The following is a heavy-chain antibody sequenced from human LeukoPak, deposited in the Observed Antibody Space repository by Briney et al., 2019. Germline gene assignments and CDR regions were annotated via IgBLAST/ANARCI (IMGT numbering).Heavy chain of an antibody. CDR2: INAGNGNT. J-gene: IGHJ4*02. CDR1: GYTFTSYA. Sequence: GASVKVSCKASGYTFTSYAMHWVRQAPGQRLEWMGWINAGNGNTKYSRKFQGRVTITRDTSASTAYMELSSLRSEDTAVYYCALGKPIDYWGQGTLVTVSS. D-gene: IGHD3-16*01. CDR3: ALGKPIDY. V-gene: IGHV1-3*01.